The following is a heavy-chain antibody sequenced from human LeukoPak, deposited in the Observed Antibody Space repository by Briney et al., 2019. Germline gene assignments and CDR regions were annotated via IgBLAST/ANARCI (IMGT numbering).Heavy chain of an antibody. V-gene: IGHV1-69*13. CDR1: GGTFSNYA. D-gene: IGHD1-26*01. CDR2: IIPIFGTA. CDR3: ARDSSIAGSVHGEPFDY. J-gene: IGHJ4*02. Sequence: GASVKVSCKASGGTFSNYAISWVRQAPGQRLEWMGGIIPIFGTANYAQKFQGRVTITADESTGTACMELNSLRSEDTAMYYCARDSSIAGSVHGEPFDYWGQGTLVTVSS.